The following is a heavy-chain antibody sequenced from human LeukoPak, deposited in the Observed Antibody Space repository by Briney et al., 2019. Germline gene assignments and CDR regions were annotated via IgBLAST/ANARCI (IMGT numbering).Heavy chain of an antibody. CDR2: IKSIPDGGTT. CDR3: TTTPTLRETTLLHY. V-gene: IGHV3-15*01. CDR1: GFTFTNAW. J-gene: IGHJ4*02. Sequence: GGSLRLSCAASGFTFTNAWMSWVRQAPGKGLEWVGRIKSIPDGGTTDYAAPVKGRFTISRDDSKNTLYLRMNSLEPEDTAVYFRTTTPTLRETTLLHYWGQGTLVTVSS. D-gene: IGHD4-17*01.